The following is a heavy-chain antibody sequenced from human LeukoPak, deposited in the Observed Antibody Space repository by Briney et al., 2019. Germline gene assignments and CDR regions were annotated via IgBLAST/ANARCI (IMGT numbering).Heavy chain of an antibody. CDR2: INPNSGGT. CDR3: ARECSGGSCYGGDY. V-gene: IGHV1-2*06. Sequence: GASVKVSCEASGYTFTGYYMHWVRQAPGQGLEWMGRINPNSGGTNYAQKFQGRVTMTRDTSISTAYMELSRLRSDDTAVYYCARECSGGSCYGGDYWGQGTLVTVSS. J-gene: IGHJ4*02. D-gene: IGHD2-15*01. CDR1: GYTFTGYY.